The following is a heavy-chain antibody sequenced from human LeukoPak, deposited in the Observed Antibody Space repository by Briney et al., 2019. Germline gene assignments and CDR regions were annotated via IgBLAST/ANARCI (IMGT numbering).Heavy chain of an antibody. CDR1: SFSFNSYW. J-gene: IGHJ4*02. CDR2: INTDGTDT. Sequence: GGSLRLSCAASSFSFNSYWLLWVRRAPGKGLVWVSRINTDGTDTTYADSVKGRFTISRDNAKNTVFLQMSSLRAEDTAVYYCARDRPNSSGWTPLDYWGQGTLVTVSS. D-gene: IGHD6-19*01. V-gene: IGHV3-74*01. CDR3: ARDRPNSSGWTPLDY.